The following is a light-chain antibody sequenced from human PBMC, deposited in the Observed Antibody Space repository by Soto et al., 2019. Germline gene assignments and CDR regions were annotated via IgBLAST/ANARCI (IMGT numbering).Light chain of an antibody. Sequence: EIVLTQSAGTLSLSPGERATLSCRASQTVSGSYLAWFQQKPGQAPRLLIYDASTRATGIPDRFSGSGSGTDFTLTISRLEPEDFAVYYCQQYGSSPTTFGQGTKV. CDR1: QTVSGSY. V-gene: IGKV3-20*01. CDR2: DAS. J-gene: IGKJ1*01. CDR3: QQYGSSPTT.